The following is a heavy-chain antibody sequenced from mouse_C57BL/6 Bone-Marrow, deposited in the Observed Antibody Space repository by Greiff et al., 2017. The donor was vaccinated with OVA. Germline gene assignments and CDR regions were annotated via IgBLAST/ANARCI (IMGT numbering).Heavy chain of an antibody. Sequence: EVQLQQPGAELVRPGASVKLSCTASGFNFNDDYMHWVKQRPEQGLEWIGCIDPENGDTEYASKFQGKATITADTSSNTAYLQLSSLTYENTAVYYCATPDCCRGYWYFDVCGWGTAVTVSS. J-gene: IGHJ1*01. V-gene: IGHV14-4*01. CDR2: IDPENGDT. CDR3: ATPDCCRGYWYFDV. D-gene: IGHD2-4*01. CDR1: GFNFNDDY.